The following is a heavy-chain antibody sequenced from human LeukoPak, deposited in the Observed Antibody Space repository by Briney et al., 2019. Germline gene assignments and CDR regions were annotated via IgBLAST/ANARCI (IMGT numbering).Heavy chain of an antibody. CDR3: ARDPSYGSGSYSDY. CDR1: GFTFSSYS. Sequence: GGSLRLSCAASGFTFSSYSMNWVRPAPRKGLAWVSYISSSSSTIYYADSVKGRFTISRDNAKNSLYLQMNRLRDEDTAVYYCARDPSYGSGSYSDYWGQGTLVTVSS. D-gene: IGHD3-10*01. CDR2: ISSSSSTI. J-gene: IGHJ4*02. V-gene: IGHV3-48*02.